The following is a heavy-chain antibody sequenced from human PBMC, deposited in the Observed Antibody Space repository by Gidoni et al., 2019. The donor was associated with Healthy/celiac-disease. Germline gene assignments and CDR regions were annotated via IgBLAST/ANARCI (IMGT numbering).Heavy chain of an antibody. CDR2: IIPILGIA. Sequence: QVQLVQSGAEVKKPGSSVKVSCKASGGTFSSYTISWVRQAPGQGLEWMGRIIPILGIANYAQKFQGRVTITADKSTSTAYMELSSLRSEDTAVYYCARGRDPRDGYNYDYWGQGTLVTVSS. J-gene: IGHJ4*02. CDR1: GGTFSSYT. D-gene: IGHD5-12*01. CDR3: ARGRDPRDGYNYDY. V-gene: IGHV1-69*02.